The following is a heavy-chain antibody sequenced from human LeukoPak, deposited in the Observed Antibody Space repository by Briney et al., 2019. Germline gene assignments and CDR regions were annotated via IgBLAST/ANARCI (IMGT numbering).Heavy chain of an antibody. J-gene: IGHJ3*02. V-gene: IGHV4-34*01. Sequence: SETLSLTCAVYGGSFSGYYWSWIRQPPGKGLEWIGEINHSGSTNYNPSLKSRVTISVDTSKNQFSLKLSSVTAADAAVYYCARPGRYCSSTSCFKDAFDIWGQGTMVTVSS. CDR1: GGSFSGYY. CDR3: ARPGRYCSSTSCFKDAFDI. D-gene: IGHD2-2*01. CDR2: INHSGST.